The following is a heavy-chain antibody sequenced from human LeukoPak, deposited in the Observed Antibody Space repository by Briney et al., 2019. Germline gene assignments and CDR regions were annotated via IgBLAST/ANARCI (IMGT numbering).Heavy chain of an antibody. D-gene: IGHD6-6*01. Sequence: PSETLSLTCSVSGGSIAVNHYYWGWIRQPPGKGLEWIGSGLYTGNTYSNPSLRSRVTISVDTSKNEFSLMMNSVTAADTAVYYCAREHRSSKYFDSWGQGALMIVSS. J-gene: IGHJ4*02. CDR2: GLYTGNT. CDR3: AREHRSSKYFDS. CDR1: GGSIAVNHYY. V-gene: IGHV4-39*02.